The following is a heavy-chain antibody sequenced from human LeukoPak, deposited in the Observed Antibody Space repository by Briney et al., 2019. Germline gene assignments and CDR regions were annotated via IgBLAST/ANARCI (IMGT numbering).Heavy chain of an antibody. Sequence: GGSLRLSCAASGFTFSNYWLDWVRQAPGKGLEWVANIKQDGSEIYYVDSVKGRFTISRDNAKNSLYLQMNSLRAEDTAVYYCSRSLDYWGQGTLVTVSS. J-gene: IGHJ4*02. V-gene: IGHV3-7*01. CDR1: GFTFSNYW. CDR3: SRSLDY. CDR2: IKQDGSEI.